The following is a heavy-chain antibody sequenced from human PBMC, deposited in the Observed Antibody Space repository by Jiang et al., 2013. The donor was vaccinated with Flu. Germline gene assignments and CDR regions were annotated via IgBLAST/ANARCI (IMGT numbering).Heavy chain of an antibody. CDR3: ASFHSWSSIDY. Sequence: GIIYPGDSDTRYSPSFQGQVTISADKSISTAYLQWSSLKASDTAMYYCASFHSWSSIDYWGQGTLVTVSS. CDR2: IYPGDSDT. D-gene: IGHD6-13*01. J-gene: IGHJ4*02. V-gene: IGHV5-51*01.